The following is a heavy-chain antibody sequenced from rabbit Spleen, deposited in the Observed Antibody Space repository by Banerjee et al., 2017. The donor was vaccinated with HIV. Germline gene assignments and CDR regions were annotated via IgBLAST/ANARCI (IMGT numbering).Heavy chain of an antibody. D-gene: IGHD1-1*01. CDR2: IDDVDGST. J-gene: IGHJ4*01. CDR3: ARHFNSGYGL. CDR1: GFTISSTYW. Sequence: QSLEESGGDLVKPGASLTLTCKASGFTISSTYWICWVRQAPGKGLEWIACIDDVDGSTYYASWAKGRFPISKTSSTTVTLQMTSLTAADTATYFCARHFNSGYGLWGPGTLVTVS. V-gene: IGHV1S40*01.